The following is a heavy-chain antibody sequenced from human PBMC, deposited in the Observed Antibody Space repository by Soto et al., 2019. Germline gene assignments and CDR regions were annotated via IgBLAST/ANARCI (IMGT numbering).Heavy chain of an antibody. Sequence: PGGSLRLSCAASGFTFSDYYMSWIRQAPGKGLEWVSYISSSSSYTNYADSVKGRFTISRDNAKSSLYLQMNSLRAEDTAVYYCAREYSGYGLDYFDYWGQGTLVTVSS. CDR1: GFTFSDYY. J-gene: IGHJ4*02. CDR2: ISSSSSYT. D-gene: IGHD5-12*01. CDR3: AREYSGYGLDYFDY. V-gene: IGHV3-11*06.